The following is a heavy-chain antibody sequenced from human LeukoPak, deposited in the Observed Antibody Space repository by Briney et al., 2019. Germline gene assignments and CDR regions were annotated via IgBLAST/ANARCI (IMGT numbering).Heavy chain of an antibody. CDR1: GFTFSDHY. J-gene: IGHJ4*02. CDR3: TTVPPPYDSSGYYYSY. V-gene: IGHV3-72*01. D-gene: IGHD3-22*01. CDR2: TRKKTNNYTT. Sequence: GGSLRLSCAASGFTFSDHYMDWVRQAPGKGLEWVGRTRKKTNNYTTEYAASVKGRFTISRDDSKNSLYLQMNSLKTEDTAVYYCTTVPPPYDSSGYYYSYWGQGTLVTVSS.